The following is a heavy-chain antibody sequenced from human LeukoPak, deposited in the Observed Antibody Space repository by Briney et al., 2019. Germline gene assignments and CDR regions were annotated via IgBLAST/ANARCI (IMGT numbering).Heavy chain of an antibody. CDR2: INAGNGNT. D-gene: IGHD5-18*01. CDR3: ARGPRGYSYGYGYYYMDV. V-gene: IGHV1-3*03. J-gene: IGHJ6*03. CDR1: GYTFTSYA. Sequence: VASVKVSCKASGYTFTSYAMHWVRQAPGQRLEWMGWINAGNGNTKYSQEFQGRVTITRDTSASTAYMELSSLRSEDMAVYYCARGPRGYSYGYGYYYMDVWGKGTTVTVSS.